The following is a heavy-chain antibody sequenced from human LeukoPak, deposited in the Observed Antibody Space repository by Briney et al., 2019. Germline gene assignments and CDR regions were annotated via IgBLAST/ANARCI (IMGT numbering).Heavy chain of an antibody. CDR3: ARGPAQASFDY. CDR2: INHSGST. Sequence: PSETLSLTCTVSGGSISSYYWSWIRQPPGKGLEWIGEINHSGSTNYNPSLKSRVTISVDTSKNQFSLKLSSVTAADTAVYYCARGPAQASFDYWGQGTLVTVSS. V-gene: IGHV4-34*01. J-gene: IGHJ4*02. CDR1: GGSISSYY.